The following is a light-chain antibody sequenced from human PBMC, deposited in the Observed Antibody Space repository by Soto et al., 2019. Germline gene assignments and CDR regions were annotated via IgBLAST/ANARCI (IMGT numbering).Light chain of an antibody. CDR3: SSYTSSSTLAV. CDR2: DLS. J-gene: IGLJ1*01. CDR1: SSDVGGYNY. V-gene: IGLV2-14*01. Sequence: QSALTQPASVSGSPGQSITISCTGTSSDVGGYNYVSWYQQHPGKAPKLMIYDLSNRPSGVSNRFSGSKSGNTASLTISGLQAEDEADYYCSSYTSSSTLAVFGTGTKLTVL.